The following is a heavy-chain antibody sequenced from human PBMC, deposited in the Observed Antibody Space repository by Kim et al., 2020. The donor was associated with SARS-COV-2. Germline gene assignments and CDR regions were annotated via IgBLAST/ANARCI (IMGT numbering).Heavy chain of an antibody. J-gene: IGHJ4*02. CDR1: GGSISSGGYY. CDR2: IYYSGST. V-gene: IGHV4-31*03. Sequence: SETLSLTCTVSGGSISSGGYYWSWIRQHPGKGLEWIGYIYYSGSTYYNPSLKSRVTISVDTSKNQFSLKLSSVTAADTAVYYCARHYYYGSGSYQDYFDYWGQGTLVTVSS. CDR3: ARHYYYGSGSYQDYFDY. D-gene: IGHD3-10*01.